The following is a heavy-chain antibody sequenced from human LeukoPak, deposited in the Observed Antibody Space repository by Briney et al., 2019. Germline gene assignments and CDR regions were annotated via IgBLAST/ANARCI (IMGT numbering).Heavy chain of an antibody. CDR3: ARDDYGDYAIWFDP. Sequence: SETLSLTCTVSGYSISSGYYWGWIRQPPGKGLEWIGNIYHSGSTSYNPSLKSRVTMSVDTSKNQFSLKLSSVTAADTAVYYCARDDYGDYAIWFDPWGQGTLVTVSS. CDR2: IYHSGST. J-gene: IGHJ5*02. V-gene: IGHV4-38-2*02. D-gene: IGHD4-17*01. CDR1: GYSISSGYY.